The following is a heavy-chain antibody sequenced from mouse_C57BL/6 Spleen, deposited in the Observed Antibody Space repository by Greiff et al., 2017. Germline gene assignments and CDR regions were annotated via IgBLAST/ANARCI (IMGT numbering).Heavy chain of an antibody. Sequence: EVQRVESGGGLVKPGGSLKLSCAASGFTFSDYGMHWVRQAPEKGLEWVAYISTGSSTIYYADTVKGRFTISRDNAKNTLFLQMTSLRSEDTAMYYCARDGTGFFDYWGQGTTLTVSS. CDR1: GFTFSDYG. D-gene: IGHD4-1*01. V-gene: IGHV5-17*01. CDR2: ISTGSSTI. CDR3: ARDGTGFFDY. J-gene: IGHJ2*01.